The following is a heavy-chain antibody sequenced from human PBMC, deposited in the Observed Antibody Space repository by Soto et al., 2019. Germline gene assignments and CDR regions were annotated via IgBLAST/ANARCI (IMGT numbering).Heavy chain of an antibody. J-gene: IGHJ4*02. CDR3: ARRRYSSGWYRNAPDY. CDR2: INHSGST. D-gene: IGHD6-19*01. CDR1: GGSFSGYY. V-gene: IGHV4-34*01. Sequence: QVQLQQWGAGLLKPSETLSLTCAVYGGSFSGYYWSWIRQPPGKGLEWIREINHSGSTNDNPSLKSRVTISVDTSKNQFSLKLSSVTAADTAVYYCARRRYSSGWYRNAPDYWGQGTLVTVSS.